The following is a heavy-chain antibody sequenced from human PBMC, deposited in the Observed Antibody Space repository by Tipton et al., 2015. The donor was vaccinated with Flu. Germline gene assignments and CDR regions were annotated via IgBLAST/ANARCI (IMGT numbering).Heavy chain of an antibody. CDR3: ARDPVVGATPGAFDI. V-gene: IGHV4-31*03. CDR1: GSSISSGGYY. D-gene: IGHD1-26*01. Sequence: TLSLTCTVSGSSISSGGYYWSWIRQHPGKGLEWIGYIYYSGSTYYNPSLKSRVTISVDTSKNQFSLKLSSVTAADTAVYYCARDPVVGATPGAFDIWGQGTMVTVSS. CDR2: IYYSGST. J-gene: IGHJ3*02.